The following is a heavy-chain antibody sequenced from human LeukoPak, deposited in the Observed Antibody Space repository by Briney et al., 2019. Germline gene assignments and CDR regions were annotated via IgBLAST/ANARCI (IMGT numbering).Heavy chain of an antibody. D-gene: IGHD6-19*01. J-gene: IGHJ4*02. CDR2: ISGGTT. V-gene: IGHV3-49*03. Sequence: PGGSLRLSCTASGFTFGDYLMSWFRQAPGKGLEWIGFISGGTTEYAASVKGRFTISRDDSTSIAYLQMNSLTTEVTAVYYCSRGSGWLSVYWGQGSLDTVSS. CDR3: SRGSGWLSVY. CDR1: GFTFGDYL.